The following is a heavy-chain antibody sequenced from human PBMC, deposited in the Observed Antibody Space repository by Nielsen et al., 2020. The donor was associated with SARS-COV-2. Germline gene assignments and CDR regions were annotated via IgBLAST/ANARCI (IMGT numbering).Heavy chain of an antibody. J-gene: IGHJ4*02. CDR3: ARSYYGSGRAYYFDY. D-gene: IGHD3-10*01. Sequence: GESLKISCAASGFTFSSYAMSWVRQAPGKGLEWVSAISGSGGSTYYADSVKGRFTISRDNSKNTLYLQMNSLRAEDTAVYYCARSYYGSGRAYYFDYWGQGTLVTVSS. CDR2: ISGSGGST. V-gene: IGHV3-23*01. CDR1: GFTFSSYA.